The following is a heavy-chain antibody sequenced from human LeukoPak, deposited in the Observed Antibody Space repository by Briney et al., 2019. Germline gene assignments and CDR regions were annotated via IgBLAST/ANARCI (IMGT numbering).Heavy chain of an antibody. V-gene: IGHV1-69*04. Sequence: SVKVSCKASGGTFSSYAISWMRQAPGQGLEWMGRIIPILGIANYAQKFQGRVTITADKSTSTAYMELSSLRSEDTAVYYCATGPRRDGYNYDWGQGTLVTVSS. D-gene: IGHD5-24*01. J-gene: IGHJ4*02. CDR1: GGTFSSYA. CDR2: IIPILGIA. CDR3: ATGPRRDGYNYD.